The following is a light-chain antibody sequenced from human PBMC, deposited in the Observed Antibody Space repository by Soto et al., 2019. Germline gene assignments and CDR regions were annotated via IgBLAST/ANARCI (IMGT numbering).Light chain of an antibody. CDR3: QQYGSSGLT. J-gene: IGKJ4*01. Sequence: EIVLTQSPGTLSLSPGERATLSCRASQSVSSSYLAWYQQKPGQAPRLLISGASSRATGIPDRFSGSGSGIDFTLTISRLEPEDFAVYYCQQYGSSGLTFGGGTKVEIK. CDR1: QSVSSSY. V-gene: IGKV3-20*01. CDR2: GAS.